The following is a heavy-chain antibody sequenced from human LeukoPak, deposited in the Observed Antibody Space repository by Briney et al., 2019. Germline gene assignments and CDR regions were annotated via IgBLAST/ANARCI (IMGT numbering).Heavy chain of an antibody. D-gene: IGHD3-3*01. Sequence: PSETLSLTCTVSGGSISSYYWSWIRQPPGKGLEWIGYIYYSGSTNYNPSLKSRVTISVDTSKNQFSLNLSSVTAADTAVYYCARGGYYTLEYYYYMDVWGKGTTVTVSS. J-gene: IGHJ6*03. CDR2: IYYSGST. CDR3: ARGGYYTLEYYYYMDV. CDR1: GGSISSYY. V-gene: IGHV4-59*01.